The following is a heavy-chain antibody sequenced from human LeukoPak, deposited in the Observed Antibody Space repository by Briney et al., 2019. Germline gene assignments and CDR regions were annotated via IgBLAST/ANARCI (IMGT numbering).Heavy chain of an antibody. V-gene: IGHV3-23*01. J-gene: IGHJ4*02. Sequence: GRSLRLSCAASGFTFSSYAMSWVRQAPGKGLEWVSALVGSGISTYYADSVKGRFTISRDNAKNSVYLQMNSLRAEDTAVYYCARERYYYDSTYYYVKYFDYWGQGTLVTVSS. CDR2: LVGSGIST. CDR1: GFTFSSYA. D-gene: IGHD3-22*01. CDR3: ARERYYYDSTYYYVKYFDY.